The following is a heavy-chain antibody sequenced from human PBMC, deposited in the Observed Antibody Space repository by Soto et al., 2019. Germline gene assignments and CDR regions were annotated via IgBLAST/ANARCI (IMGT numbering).Heavy chain of an antibody. CDR1: GYTFTSYY. J-gene: IGHJ4*02. CDR2: INPSGGST. CDR3: ATKFPYSRVIDFDY. D-gene: IGHD6-19*01. V-gene: IGHV1-46*01. Sequence: ASVKVSCKASGYTFTSYYMHLVRQAPGQGLEWMGIINPSGGSTSYAQKFQGRVTMTRDTSIGTAYMELSGLRSEDTAVYYCATKFPYSRVIDFDYWGQGTLVTVSS.